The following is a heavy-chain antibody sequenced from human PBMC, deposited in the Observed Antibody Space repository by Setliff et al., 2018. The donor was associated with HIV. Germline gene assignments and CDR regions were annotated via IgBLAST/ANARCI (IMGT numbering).Heavy chain of an antibody. J-gene: IGHJ6*03. CDR3: ASSGYNYGGYYMDV. CDR1: GFTFSSYW. V-gene: IGHV3-23*01. D-gene: IGHD5-18*01. Sequence: GGSLRLSCAASGFTFSSYWVSWVRQAPGKGLEWVSVISDSGGGTYYADSVKGRFTISRDNSKNTLYLQMNSLRAEDTAVYYCASSGYNYGGYYMDVWGRGTTVTVSS. CDR2: ISDSGGGT.